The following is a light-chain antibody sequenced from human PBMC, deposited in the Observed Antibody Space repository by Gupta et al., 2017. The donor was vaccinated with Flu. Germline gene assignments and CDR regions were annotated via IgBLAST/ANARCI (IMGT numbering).Light chain of an antibody. J-gene: IGLJ3*02. CDR2: STF. CDR1: TGPVASHFY. Sequence: QTVVTQEPSRTVSPGGTVTLTCASNTGPVASHFYANWFQQKPGQAPRPLLFSTFNTHSWTPARFSGSLMGGKAALTLSDVQPEDEADYYCLLYFRGVWLFGGGTKLTVL. V-gene: IGLV7-43*01. CDR3: LLYFRGVWL.